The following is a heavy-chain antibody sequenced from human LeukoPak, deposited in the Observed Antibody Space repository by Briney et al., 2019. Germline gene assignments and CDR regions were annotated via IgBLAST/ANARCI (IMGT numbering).Heavy chain of an antibody. CDR3: AKDQYDSCFQATAGIRDTVPVSAFLLNRSSDL. J-gene: IGHJ2*01. V-gene: IGHV3-23*01. CDR2: ISGGGGST. D-gene: IGHD3-22*01. Sequence: GKGLEWVSAISGGGGSTYYADSVKGRFTISRDNSKNTLYLQTNSLRAEDTAVYYCAKDQYDSCFQATAGIRDTVPVSAFLLNRSSDL.